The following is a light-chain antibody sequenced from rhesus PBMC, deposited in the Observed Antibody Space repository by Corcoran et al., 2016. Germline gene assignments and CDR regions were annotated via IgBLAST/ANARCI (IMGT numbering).Light chain of an antibody. CDR2: KAS. CDR3: PQYSSSPYS. J-gene: IGKJ2*01. Sequence: DIQMTQSPSSLSASAGDTVTITCRASQSIGSWIAWYPQKPVKAPKLLIYKASSLQSGDPSRFSGSGAGTDFTLTFSSLQSEDFATYYCPQYSSSPYSFGQGTKLEIK. CDR1: QSIGSW. V-gene: IGKV1-22*01.